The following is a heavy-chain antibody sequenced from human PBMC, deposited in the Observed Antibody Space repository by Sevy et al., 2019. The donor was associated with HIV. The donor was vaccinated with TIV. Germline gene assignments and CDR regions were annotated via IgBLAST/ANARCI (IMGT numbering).Heavy chain of an antibody. D-gene: IGHD5-12*01. CDR1: GFTFSSYA. Sequence: GGCLRLSCAASGFTFSSYAMSWVRQAPGKGLEWVSAISGSGGSTYYADSVKGRFTISRDNSKNTLYLQMNSLRAEDTAVYYCAKVIVDIVATTTNYYYYGMDVWGQGTTVTVSS. CDR2: ISGSGGST. V-gene: IGHV3-23*01. J-gene: IGHJ6*02. CDR3: AKVIVDIVATTTNYYYYGMDV.